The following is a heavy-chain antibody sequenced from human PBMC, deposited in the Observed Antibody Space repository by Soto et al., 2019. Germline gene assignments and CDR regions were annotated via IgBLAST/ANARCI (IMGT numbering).Heavy chain of an antibody. CDR2: IYPGDSST. CDR3: ARDRHNKYYDILTGS. CDR1: GESFADYW. J-gene: IGHJ5*02. V-gene: IGHV5-51*01. Sequence: PGEFMKISCEVAGESFADYWIGWMSQMTGKGLEWMGLIYPGDSSTRYSPSFQGQVTISADKSISTAYLQWSRLKASDTATYYCARDRHNKYYDILTGSWGQGTLVTVSS. D-gene: IGHD3-9*01.